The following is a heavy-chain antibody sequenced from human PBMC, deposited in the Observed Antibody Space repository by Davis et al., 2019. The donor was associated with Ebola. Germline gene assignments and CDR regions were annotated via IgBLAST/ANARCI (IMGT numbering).Heavy chain of an antibody. CDR3: ARSEPPDY. Sequence: GGSLRLSCAASGFRVSGPYMSWVRQAPGKGLEWVSVIYTGGRTYYTDSVKGRFTISRDNSKNTIYLQMNGLRAEDTAVYYCARSEPPDYWGQGTLVTVSS. V-gene: IGHV3-66*01. CDR2: IYTGGRT. J-gene: IGHJ4*02. CDR1: GFRVSGPY. D-gene: IGHD1-14*01.